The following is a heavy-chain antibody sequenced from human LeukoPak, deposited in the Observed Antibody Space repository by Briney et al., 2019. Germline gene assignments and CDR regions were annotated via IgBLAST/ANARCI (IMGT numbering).Heavy chain of an antibody. CDR1: GGSISNYY. CDR2: IYSSGTT. CDR3: ARRSTVAGTLNFDY. D-gene: IGHD6-19*01. Sequence: PSETLSLTCTVSGGSISNYYWSWIRQHPGKGLEWIGYIYSSGTTKYNPSLKSRVTISVDTSKNQFSLNLSSVTAADTAVYYCARRSTVAGTLNFDYWGQGTLVTVSP. J-gene: IGHJ4*02. V-gene: IGHV4-59*08.